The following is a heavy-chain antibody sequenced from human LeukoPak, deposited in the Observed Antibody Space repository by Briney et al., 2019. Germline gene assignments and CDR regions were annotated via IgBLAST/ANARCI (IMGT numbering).Heavy chain of an antibody. Sequence: WGSLRLSCAASGFTFSSHAMSWVRQAPGKGLEWVSAISGSGGSTYYADSVKGRFTISRDNSKNTLYLQMNSLRAEDTAVYYCAKFYGDYGGDYWGQGTLVTVSS. V-gene: IGHV3-23*01. CDR1: GFTFSSHA. CDR3: AKFYGDYGGDY. CDR2: ISGSGGST. J-gene: IGHJ4*02. D-gene: IGHD4-17*01.